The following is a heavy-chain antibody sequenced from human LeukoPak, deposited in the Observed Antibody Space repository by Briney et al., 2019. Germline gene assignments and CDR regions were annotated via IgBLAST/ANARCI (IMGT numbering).Heavy chain of an antibody. Sequence: SETLSLTCTVSGGSISSYYWSWIRQPPGKGLEWIGYIYYSGSTNYNPSLKSRVTISVDTSKNQFSLKLRSVTAADTAVYYCARPVDTAMAYAFDIWGQGTMVTVSS. CDR3: ARPVDTAMAYAFDI. V-gene: IGHV4-59*01. J-gene: IGHJ3*02. D-gene: IGHD5-18*01. CDR1: GGSISSYY. CDR2: IYYSGST.